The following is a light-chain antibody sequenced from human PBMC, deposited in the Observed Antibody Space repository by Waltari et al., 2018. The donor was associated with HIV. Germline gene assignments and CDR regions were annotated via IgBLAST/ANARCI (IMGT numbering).Light chain of an antibody. J-gene: IGKJ3*01. Sequence: IFLTHSPSPLSLSPGAGATLSCRASQSGGNNLAWYQQKPGLAPRLLIYGAFTRATGIPTRFSGSGSGTDFTLTISSLQSEDFAVYYCQHYNKGLRSFTFGPGTKVDI. CDR3: QHYNKGLRSFT. CDR1: QSGGNN. CDR2: GAF. V-gene: IGKV3D-15*01.